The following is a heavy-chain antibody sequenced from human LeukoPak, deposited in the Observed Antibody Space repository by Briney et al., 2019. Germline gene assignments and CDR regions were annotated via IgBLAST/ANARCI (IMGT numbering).Heavy chain of an antibody. CDR1: GYTFSGSA. J-gene: IGHJ3*02. D-gene: IGHD6-6*01. Sequence: TGGSLRLSCAASGYTFSGSAMHWVRQASGKGLEWVGRIRSKANSYATAYAASVKGRFTISRDDSKNTAYLQMNSLKTEDTAVYYRTVPFDIWGQGTMVTVSS. CDR2: IRSKANSYAT. V-gene: IGHV3-73*01. CDR3: TVPFDI.